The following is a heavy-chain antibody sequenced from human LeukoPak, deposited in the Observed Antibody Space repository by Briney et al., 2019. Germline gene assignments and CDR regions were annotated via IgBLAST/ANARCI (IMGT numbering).Heavy chain of an antibody. Sequence: SETLSLTCTVSGVSVGSYYSSWIRQPPGKGLEWIAYIYYSGTTKYNASLKSRVTMSVDTSKNQFSLKLSSVTAADTAVYYCARMVRGVIDAFEIWGQGTMVTVSS. CDR3: ARMVRGVIDAFEI. D-gene: IGHD3-10*01. J-gene: IGHJ3*02. V-gene: IGHV4-59*02. CDR1: GVSVGSYY. CDR2: IYYSGTT.